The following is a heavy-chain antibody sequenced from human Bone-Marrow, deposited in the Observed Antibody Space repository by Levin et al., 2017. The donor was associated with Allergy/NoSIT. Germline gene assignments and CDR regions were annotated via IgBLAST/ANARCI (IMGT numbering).Heavy chain of an antibody. CDR2: IYHSGST. J-gene: IGHJ4*02. V-gene: IGHV4-38-2*02. D-gene: IGHD5-18*01. CDR3: AREGENSYGYGLDY. Sequence: SETLSLTCAVSGYSISSGYYWGWIRQPPGKGLEWIGSIYHSGSTYYNPSLKSRVTISVDTSKNQFSLKLSSVTAADTAVYYCAREGENSYGYGLDYWGQGTLVTVSS. CDR1: GYSISSGYY.